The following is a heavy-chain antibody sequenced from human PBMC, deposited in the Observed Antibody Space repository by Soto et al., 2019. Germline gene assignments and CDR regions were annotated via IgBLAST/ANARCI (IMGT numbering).Heavy chain of an antibody. CDR2: ISYDGSNK. J-gene: IGHJ4*02. CDR1: GFTFSSYG. V-gene: IGHV3-30*03. D-gene: IGHD3-10*01. Sequence: PGGSLRLSCAASGFTFSSYGMHWVRQAPGKGLEWVAVISYDGSNKYYADSVKGRFIISRDNSKNTLYLQMNSLRAEDTAVYYCASMVGNDYWGQGTLVTVSS. CDR3: ASMVGNDY.